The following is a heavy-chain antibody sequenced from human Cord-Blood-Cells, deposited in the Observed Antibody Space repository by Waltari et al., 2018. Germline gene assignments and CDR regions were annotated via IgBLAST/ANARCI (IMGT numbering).Heavy chain of an antibody. Sequence: EVQLVESGGGLVKPGGSLRLSCAASGFTFSSYSMNWVRQAPGKGLGWVSSISSSSSYIYYADSLKGRFTISGDNAKNSLYLQMNSLRAEDTAVYYCARSGYFGDAFDIWGQGTMVTVSS. CDR2: ISSSSSYI. D-gene: IGHD3-10*01. CDR3: ARSGYFGDAFDI. V-gene: IGHV3-21*01. CDR1: GFTFSSYS. J-gene: IGHJ3*02.